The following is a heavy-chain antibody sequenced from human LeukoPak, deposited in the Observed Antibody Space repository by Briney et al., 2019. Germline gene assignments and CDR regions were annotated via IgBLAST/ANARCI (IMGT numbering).Heavy chain of an antibody. D-gene: IGHD6-19*01. CDR3: ARPSSGWYFDY. J-gene: IGHJ4*02. CDR2: IYPSDSDT. V-gene: IGHV5-51*01. CDR1: GYSFTNYW. Sequence: GESLQIYCKGSGYSFTNYWIGWVRQMPGKGLEWMGIIYPSDSDTRYSPSFQGQVTISADKSISTAYLQWSSLKVSDTAMYYCARPSSGWYFDYWGQGTLVTVSP.